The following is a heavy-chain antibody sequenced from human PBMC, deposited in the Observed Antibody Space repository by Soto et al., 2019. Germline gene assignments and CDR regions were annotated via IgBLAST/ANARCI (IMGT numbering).Heavy chain of an antibody. CDR2: IDGSGSAT. J-gene: IGHJ4*02. CDR1: GFTFRSYV. Sequence: GGSLRLSCAASGFTFRSYVMSWVRETPGKGLQWVSAIDGSGSATYYTESVKGRFTISRDNSRNTLYLQMTGLRAEDTAFYYCARYCGASSCYSGFDFWGRGTLVTVSS. V-gene: IGHV3-23*01. D-gene: IGHD2-15*01. CDR3: ARYCGASSCYSGFDF.